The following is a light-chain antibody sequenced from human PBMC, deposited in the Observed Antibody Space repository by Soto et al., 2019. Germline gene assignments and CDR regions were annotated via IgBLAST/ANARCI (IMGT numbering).Light chain of an antibody. J-gene: IGLJ2*01. CDR3: ATWDRSRSAVV. CDR2: DND. V-gene: IGLV1-51*01. Sequence: QSVLTKPPSVSAAPGQKVTISCSGSSSNIGNNYVSWYQQFPGSAPKVLIYDNDKRPSGIPDRFSGSRSGTSAALDITGLQTGDEADYYCATWDRSRSAVVFGGGTKLTVL. CDR1: SSNIGNNY.